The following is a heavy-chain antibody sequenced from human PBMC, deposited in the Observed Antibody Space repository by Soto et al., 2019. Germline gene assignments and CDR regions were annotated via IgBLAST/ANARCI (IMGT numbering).Heavy chain of an antibody. J-gene: IGHJ1*01. Sequence: QVQLQESGPGLVKPSETLSLTCTVSGGSISSYYWSWIRQPPGKGLEWIGYIYYSGSTNYNPSLKSRVTISVDTSKNQFSLKLSSVTAADTAVYYCARGEDGYNSYFQHWGQGTLVTVSS. D-gene: IGHD5-12*01. CDR2: IYYSGST. CDR3: ARGEDGYNSYFQH. CDR1: GGSISSYY. V-gene: IGHV4-59*01.